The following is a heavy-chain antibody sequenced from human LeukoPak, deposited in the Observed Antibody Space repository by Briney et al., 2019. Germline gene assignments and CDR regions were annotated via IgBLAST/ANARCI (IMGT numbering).Heavy chain of an antibody. CDR2: IYSTISTI. Sequence: GGSLRLSWAASGFTFSTYGMHLVRQAPGKGLWWVSYIYSTISTIYYADSVKGRFTISRDNAKNSLYLRMNSLRDEDTAVYYCARGHYDSVKYYFDCWGQGTLVTVSS. D-gene: IGHD3-16*01. V-gene: IGHV3-48*02. CDR1: GFTFSTYG. CDR3: ARGHYDSVKYYFDC. J-gene: IGHJ4*02.